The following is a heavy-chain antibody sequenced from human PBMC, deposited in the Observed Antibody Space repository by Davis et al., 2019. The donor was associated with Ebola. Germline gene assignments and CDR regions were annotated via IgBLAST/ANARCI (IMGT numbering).Heavy chain of an antibody. CDR1: GYTFTGYN. J-gene: IGHJ5*02. D-gene: IGHD3-3*01. Sequence: ASVKVSCKASGYTFTGYNIHWVRQAPGHGLEWMGRVISNSGGTNYAQNFQGRVTMSRDTSISTAYMELRSLRSDDTAIYYCAREAWSAYFSNPTRWFDPWGQGTLVTVSS. CDR3: AREAWSAYFSNPTRWFDP. V-gene: IGHV1-2*06. CDR2: VISNSGGT.